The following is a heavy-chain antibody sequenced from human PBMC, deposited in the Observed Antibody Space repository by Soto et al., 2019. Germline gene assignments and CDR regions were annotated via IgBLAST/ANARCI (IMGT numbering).Heavy chain of an antibody. CDR1: GFTFSSYE. D-gene: IGHD6-13*01. CDR3: AREAAGTVDY. Sequence: EVQLVESGGGLVQPGGSLRLSCAASGFTFSSYEMNWVRQAPGKGLEWVSYISSSGSTIYYADSVKGRFTISRDNAKNSLYLPMNSLRAEDTAVYYCAREAAGTVDYWGQGTLVTVSS. CDR2: ISSSGSTI. J-gene: IGHJ4*02. V-gene: IGHV3-48*03.